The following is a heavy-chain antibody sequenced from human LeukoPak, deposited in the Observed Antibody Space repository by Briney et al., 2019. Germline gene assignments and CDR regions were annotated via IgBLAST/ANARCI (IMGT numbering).Heavy chain of an antibody. V-gene: IGHV4-59*08. Sequence: SETLTLTCTVSGGSISSYCWSWIRQPPGKGLEWIGYIYYSGGTNYNPSLKSRVTISVDTSKNQFSLKLSSVTAADTAVYYCARHHNDPFDYWGQGTLVTVSS. J-gene: IGHJ4*02. CDR2: IYYSGGT. CDR1: GGSISSYC. D-gene: IGHD1-1*01. CDR3: ARHHNDPFDY.